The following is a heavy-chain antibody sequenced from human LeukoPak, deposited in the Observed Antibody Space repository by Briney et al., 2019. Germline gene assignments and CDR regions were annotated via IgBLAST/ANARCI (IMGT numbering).Heavy chain of an antibody. V-gene: IGHV3-53*01. CDR1: GFIVSNTY. CDR3: ASLPRDY. CDR2: IHNDGST. J-gene: IGHJ4*02. Sequence: GGSLRLSCAASGFIVSNTYMTWVRQAPGKGLEWVSVIHNDGSTYYADSVKGRFTVSRDNSKNMVFLRMNSLRVEDTAVYFCASLPRDYWGQGTLVSVSS.